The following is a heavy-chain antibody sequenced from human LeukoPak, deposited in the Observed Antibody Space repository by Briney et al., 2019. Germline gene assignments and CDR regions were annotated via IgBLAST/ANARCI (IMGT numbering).Heavy chain of an antibody. CDR1: GYTFSRYG. D-gene: IGHD3-16*01. CDR2: ISGYNGNT. V-gene: IGHV1-18*01. CDR3: ARGGGYGDY. J-gene: IGHJ4*02. Sequence: ASVKVSCKASGYTFSRYGISWVRQAPGQGLEWMGWISGYNGNTDYAQKLQGRVTMPTDTSTSTAYMELRSRTSDDTAVYYCARGGGYGDYWGQGILVTVSS.